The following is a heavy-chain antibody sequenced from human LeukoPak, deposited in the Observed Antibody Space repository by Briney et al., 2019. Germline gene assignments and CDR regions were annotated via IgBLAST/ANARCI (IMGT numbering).Heavy chain of an antibody. V-gene: IGHV3-74*01. J-gene: IGHJ4*02. CDR1: GFTFSSYFW. Sequence: GGSLRLSCAASGFTFSSYFWMHWVRQAPGKGLVWVSRIKSDGSSSTYADSVKGRFTISRDSAKNSLYLQMNTLRAEDTAVYYCTLYLGSWGQGTLVTVSS. CDR2: IKSDGSSS. CDR3: TLYLGS.